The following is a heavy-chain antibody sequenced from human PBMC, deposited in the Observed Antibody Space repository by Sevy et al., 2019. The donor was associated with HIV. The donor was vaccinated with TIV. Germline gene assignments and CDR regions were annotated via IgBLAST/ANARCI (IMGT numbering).Heavy chain of an antibody. V-gene: IGHV3-53*01. Sequence: GESLKISCAASGFTVSSNYMSWVRQAPGKGLEWVSVIYSGGSTYYADSVKGRFTISRDNSKNTLYLQMNSLRAEDTAVYYCARDSSNYYYYGMDVWGQGTTVTVSS. CDR1: GFTVSSNY. CDR3: ARDSSNYYYYGMDV. CDR2: IYSGGST. J-gene: IGHJ6*02.